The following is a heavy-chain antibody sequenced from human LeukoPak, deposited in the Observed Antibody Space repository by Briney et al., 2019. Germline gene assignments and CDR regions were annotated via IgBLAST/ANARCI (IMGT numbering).Heavy chain of an antibody. V-gene: IGHV3-33*01. CDR1: GFTFNTFG. Sequence: GGSLRLSCAASGFTFNTFGMHWVRQAPGKGLEWVAVIWSDGSYKYYADSVKGRFTISRDDSKNTLYLEMNSLRAEDTAVYYCARSTTVTTNNWFDPWGQRTLVTVSS. CDR3: ARSTTVTTNNWFDP. J-gene: IGHJ5*02. D-gene: IGHD4-17*01. CDR2: IWSDGSYK.